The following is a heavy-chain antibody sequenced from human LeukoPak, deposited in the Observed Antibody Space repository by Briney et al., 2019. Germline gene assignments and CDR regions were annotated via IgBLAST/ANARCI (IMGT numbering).Heavy chain of an antibody. J-gene: IGHJ4*02. CDR3: ARDTSRAAGPR. V-gene: IGHV1-2*06. CDR1: GYTFTGYY. Sequence: GASVKVSCKASGYTFTGYYIYWARQAPGQGLEWMGRINCNSGGTDYVQKFQGRVTITRDTSVTTAYMELSRLTSDDTAVYYCARDTSRAAGPRWGQGTLVTVSS. CDR2: INCNSGGT. D-gene: IGHD6-13*01.